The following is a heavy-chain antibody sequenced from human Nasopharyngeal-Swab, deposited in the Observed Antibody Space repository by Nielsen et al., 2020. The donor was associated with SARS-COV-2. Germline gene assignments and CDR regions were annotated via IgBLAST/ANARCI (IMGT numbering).Heavy chain of an antibody. Sequence: GESLKISCAASGFTFSSYGMHWVRQAPGKGLEWVAVISYDGSNKYYADSVKGRFTISRDNSKNTLYLQMNSLRAEGTAVYYCAQGNYFDYWGQGTLVTVSS. CDR2: ISYDGSNK. V-gene: IGHV3-30*03. CDR3: AQGNYFDY. CDR1: GFTFSSYG. J-gene: IGHJ4*02.